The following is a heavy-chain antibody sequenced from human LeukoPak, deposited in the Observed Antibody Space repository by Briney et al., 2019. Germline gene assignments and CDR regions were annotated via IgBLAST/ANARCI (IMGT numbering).Heavy chain of an antibody. Sequence: GGSLRLSCAASGFPFSNYWMHWVRQAPGKGPEWVARVYKDGSITNYADSVKGRFTISRDNAKNTVYLQMNSLRVEDTAVYYCARDPLVYKWGQGSLVTVSS. D-gene: IGHD1-14*01. CDR2: VYKDGSIT. V-gene: IGHV3-74*01. CDR1: GFPFSNYW. J-gene: IGHJ4*02. CDR3: ARDPLVYK.